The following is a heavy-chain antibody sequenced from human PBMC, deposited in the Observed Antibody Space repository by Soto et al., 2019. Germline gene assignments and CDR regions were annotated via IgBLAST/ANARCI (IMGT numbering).Heavy chain of an antibody. CDR2: INHSGST. Sequence: PSETLSLTCAVYGGSFSGYYWSWIRQPPGKGLEWIGEINHSGSTNYNPSLKSRVTISVDTSKNQFSLKLSSVTAADTAVYYCARDLSWRFDPWGQGTLVTVSS. CDR1: GGSFSGYY. V-gene: IGHV4-34*01. D-gene: IGHD5-12*01. CDR3: ARDLSWRFDP. J-gene: IGHJ5*02.